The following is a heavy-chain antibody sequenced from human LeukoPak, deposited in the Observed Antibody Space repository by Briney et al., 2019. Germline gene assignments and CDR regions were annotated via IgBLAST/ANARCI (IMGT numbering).Heavy chain of an antibody. CDR1: GYTFTTYG. V-gene: IGHV1-18*01. J-gene: IGHJ4*02. CDR2: ISAYNGNT. Sequence: ASVKVSCKASGYTFTTYGITWVRQAPGQGLEWMGWISAYNGNTNYAQKLQGRVTMTRDTSTSTVYMELSSLRSEDTAVYYCARDSSAEGYYFDYWGQGTLVTVSS. D-gene: IGHD6-13*01. CDR3: ARDSSAEGYYFDY.